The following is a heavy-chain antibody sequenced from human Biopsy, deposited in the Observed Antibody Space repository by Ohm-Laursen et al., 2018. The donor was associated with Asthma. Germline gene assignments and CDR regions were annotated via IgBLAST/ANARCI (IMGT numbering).Heavy chain of an antibody. Sequence: SVKVSCKISGYNLIDLSMHWVRQAPGQGLEWMGGHDHEEGGTVKAQKFQGRVTITRDTSASTAYMELSSLRSEDTAVYYCARTYYDFLTGQVNDAFAIWGQGTMVTVSS. D-gene: IGHD3-9*01. V-gene: IGHV1-24*01. J-gene: IGHJ3*02. CDR1: GYNLIDLS. CDR3: ARTYYDFLTGQVNDAFAI. CDR2: HDHEEGGT.